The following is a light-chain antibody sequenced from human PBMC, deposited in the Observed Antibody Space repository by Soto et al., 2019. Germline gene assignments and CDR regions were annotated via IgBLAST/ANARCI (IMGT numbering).Light chain of an antibody. J-gene: IGKJ5*01. CDR3: QQGNNYPVT. V-gene: IGKV1D-13*01. CDR1: QGISGA. Sequence: AIQLTQSPSSLSASVGDRVTITCRASQGISGALAWYQHKPGKAPKLLIYDASSLESGVPLRFSGSGSGTDFTHTISSLQPEDSASYECQQGNNYPVTFGQETRVESK. CDR2: DAS.